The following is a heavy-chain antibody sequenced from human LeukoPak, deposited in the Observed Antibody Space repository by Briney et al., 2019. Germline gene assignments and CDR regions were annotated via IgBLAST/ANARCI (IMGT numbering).Heavy chain of an antibody. CDR2: IHHGGTA. CDR3: AKKDYYYMDV. Sequence: PSETLSLTCAVSGGSITSGNWWTWVRQSPGKGLEWLGGIHHGGTANYNPSLKSRVTISVDKSKNQFSLKLNSVTAADTAVYYCAKKDYYYMDVWGTGTTVTVSS. V-gene: IGHV4-4*02. CDR1: GGSITSGNW. J-gene: IGHJ6*03.